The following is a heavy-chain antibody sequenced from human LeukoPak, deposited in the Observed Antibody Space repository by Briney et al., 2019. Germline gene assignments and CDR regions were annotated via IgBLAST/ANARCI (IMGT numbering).Heavy chain of an antibody. J-gene: IGHJ3*02. D-gene: IGHD2-15*01. CDR1: APSSDNVY. CDR3: ARGRYCSADICSGGDAFDI. V-gene: IGHV4-4*07. CDR2: IYTRGST. Sequence: DIRSRTRIVDAPSSDNVYWRWIRHPVKNGLEWIGRIYTRGSTNYNPSLKSRVTMSVDTSKNQFSLKLSSVTAADTAVYYCARGRYCSADICSGGDAFDIWGQGTTVSVSS.